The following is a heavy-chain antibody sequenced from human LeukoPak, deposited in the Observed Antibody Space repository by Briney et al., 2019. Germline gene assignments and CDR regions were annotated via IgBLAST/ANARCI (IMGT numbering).Heavy chain of an antibody. CDR3: ARGSVGEF. V-gene: IGHV3-48*02. CDR2: ISSSSTTI. J-gene: IGHJ4*02. D-gene: IGHD3-16*01. CDR1: RFTFSRYS. Sequence: GGSLRLSCAASRFTFSRYSMNWVRQAPGKGLEWVSYISSSSTTIHYADSVKGRFTISRDNAKNSLYLQMISLRDEDTAVYYCARGSVGEFWGQGTLVTVSS.